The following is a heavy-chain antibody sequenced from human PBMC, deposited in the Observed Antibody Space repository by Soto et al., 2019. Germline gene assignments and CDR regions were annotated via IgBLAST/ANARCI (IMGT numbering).Heavy chain of an antibody. CDR3: ARGLLAANY. J-gene: IGHJ4*02. CDR1: GYTFTSSY. D-gene: IGHD2-15*01. CDR2: INPNGGST. Sequence: QVQLVQSGAEVKKPGASVKLSCKASGYTFTSSYVHWVRQAPGQGLEWVAIINPNGGSTNYAQEFQGRVTGTRETSTGTVFMGLSSLHSDDTAVYYCARGLLAANYWGQGTLVTVSS. V-gene: IGHV1-46*01.